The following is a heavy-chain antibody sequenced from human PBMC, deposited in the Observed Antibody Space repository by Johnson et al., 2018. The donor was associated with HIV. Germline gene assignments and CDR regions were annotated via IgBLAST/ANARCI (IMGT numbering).Heavy chain of an antibody. V-gene: IGHV3-30-3*01. CDR1: GFTFSSSA. CDR3: ARGYSWSYINDPFDI. D-gene: IGHD1-26*01. J-gene: IGHJ3*02. Sequence: QVLLVESGGGVVQPGRSLRVSCAASGFTFSSSAMPWVRQAPGKGLEWVAVISYDGSNKYYADSVKGRFTISRDNFQNTLYLQMNSLRAEDTAVYYCARGYSWSYINDPFDIWGQGTMVTVSS. CDR2: ISYDGSNK.